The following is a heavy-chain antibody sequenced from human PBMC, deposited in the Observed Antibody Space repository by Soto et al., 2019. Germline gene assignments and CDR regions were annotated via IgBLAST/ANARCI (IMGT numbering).Heavy chain of an antibody. Sequence: QVTLKESGPVLVKPTETLTLTCTVSGFSLSNARMGVSWIRQPPGKALEWLAHIFSNDEKSYSTSLKSRLTISKDTSKSQVVLTMTNIDPVDTATYYCARIHIREISNWFDPWGQGTLVTVSS. J-gene: IGHJ5*02. CDR1: GFSLSNARMG. D-gene: IGHD3-16*02. CDR3: ARIHIREISNWFDP. V-gene: IGHV2-26*01. CDR2: IFSNDEK.